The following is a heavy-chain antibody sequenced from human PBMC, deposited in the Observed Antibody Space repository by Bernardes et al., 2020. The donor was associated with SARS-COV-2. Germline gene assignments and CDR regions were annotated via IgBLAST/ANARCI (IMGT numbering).Heavy chain of an antibody. Sequence: GASLKISCKGSGYSFTSYWIGWVRQMPGKGLEWMGIIYPGDSDTRYSPSFQGQVTISADKSISTAYLQWSSLKASDTAMYYCARRRGIGGFVVVPAAGWDYWGQGTLVTVSS. V-gene: IGHV5-51*01. CDR1: GYSFTSYW. CDR3: ARRRGIGGFVVVPAAGWDY. CDR2: IYPGDSDT. D-gene: IGHD2-2*01. J-gene: IGHJ4*02.